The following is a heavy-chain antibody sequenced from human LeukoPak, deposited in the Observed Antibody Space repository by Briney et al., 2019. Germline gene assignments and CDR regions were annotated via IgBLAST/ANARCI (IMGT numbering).Heavy chain of an antibody. J-gene: IGHJ3*02. CDR3: AKDLVYLGYCSSTSCYAYAIDI. D-gene: IGHD2-2*01. V-gene: IGHV3-30*18. Sequence: PGRSLRPSCAASGFTFSSYGMHWVRQAPGKGLEWVAVISYDGSNKYYADSVKGRFTISRDNSKNTLYLQMNSLRAEDTAVYYCAKDLVYLGYCSSTSCYAYAIDIWGQGTMVTVSS. CDR2: ISYDGSNK. CDR1: GFTFSSYG.